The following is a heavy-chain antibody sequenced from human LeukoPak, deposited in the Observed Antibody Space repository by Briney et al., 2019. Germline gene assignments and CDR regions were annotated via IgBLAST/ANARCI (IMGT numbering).Heavy chain of an antibody. V-gene: IGHV4-39*01. CDR3: ARRRPSHYFDY. CDR2: IYYSGST. CDR1: GGSISSSSYY. J-gene: IGHJ4*02. Sequence: PSETLSLTCTVSGGSISSSSYYWGWIRQPPGKGLEWIGSIYYSGSTYYNPSLKSRVTISVGTSKNQFSLKLSSVTAADTAVYYCARRRPSHYFDYWGQGTLVTVSS.